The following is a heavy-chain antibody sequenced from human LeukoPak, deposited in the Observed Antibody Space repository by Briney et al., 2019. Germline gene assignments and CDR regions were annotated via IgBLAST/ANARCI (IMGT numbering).Heavy chain of an antibody. V-gene: IGHV3-23*01. CDR3: AKLRRYSGYGENYFDY. CDR1: GFTFNNYD. J-gene: IGHJ4*02. CDR2: ISGSGDDT. Sequence: GGSLRLSCAASGFTFNNYDMSWVRQAPGKGLEWVSGISGSGDDTYYADSVKGRFTISRDNSKDTLYLQMNSLRAEDTAVYYCAKLRRYSGYGENYFDYWGQGTLVTVSS. D-gene: IGHD5-12*01.